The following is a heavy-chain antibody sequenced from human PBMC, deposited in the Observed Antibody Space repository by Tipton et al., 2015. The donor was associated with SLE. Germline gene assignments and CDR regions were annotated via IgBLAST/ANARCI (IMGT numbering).Heavy chain of an antibody. Sequence: SLRLSCAASGFTFSSYAMSWVRQAPGKGLEWVSVIYSGGSSTYYADSVKGRFTISRDNSKNTLYLQMNSLRAEDTAVYYCAKAGDIVVLPAAISWGQGPLVTVSS. V-gene: IGHV3-23*03. CDR1: GFTFSSYA. J-gene: IGHJ5*02. CDR2: IYSGGSST. D-gene: IGHD2-2*01. CDR3: AKAGDIVVLPAAIS.